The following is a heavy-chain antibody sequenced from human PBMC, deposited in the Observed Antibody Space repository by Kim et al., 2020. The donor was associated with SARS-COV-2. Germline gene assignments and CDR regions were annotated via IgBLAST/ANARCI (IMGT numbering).Heavy chain of an antibody. D-gene: IGHD1-1*01. CDR1: EFSVSTKT. Sequence: GGSLRLSCAASEFSVSTKTMTWVRQAPGKGLGWVSIIYRNGTTYYADSVKGRFTTSRDTSKNTLYLQMDNLRADDTAVYYCAGDNYNNYWNKYWGQGTLVTVSA. J-gene: IGHJ4*02. CDR3: AGDNYNNYWNKY. V-gene: IGHV3-53*01. CDR2: IYRNGTT.